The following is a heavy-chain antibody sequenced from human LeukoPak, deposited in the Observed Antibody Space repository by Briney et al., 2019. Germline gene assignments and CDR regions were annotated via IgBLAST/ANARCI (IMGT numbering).Heavy chain of an antibody. CDR3: ARGFTDYYDSSGCDY. Sequence: VASVKVSCKASGYTFTGYYMHWVRQAPGQGLEWMGWINPNSGGTNYAQKFQGRVTTTRDTSISTAYMELSRLRSDDTAVYYCARGFTDYYDSSGCDYWGQGTLVTVSS. V-gene: IGHV1-2*02. J-gene: IGHJ4*02. CDR1: GYTFTGYY. CDR2: INPNSGGT. D-gene: IGHD3-22*01.